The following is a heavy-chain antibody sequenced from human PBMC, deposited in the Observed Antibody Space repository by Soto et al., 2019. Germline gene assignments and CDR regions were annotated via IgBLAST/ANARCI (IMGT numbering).Heavy chain of an antibody. D-gene: IGHD1-26*01. J-gene: IGHJ4*02. Sequence: EVQLVESGGGLVQPGGSLRLSCAASGFTVSSNYMSWVRQAPGKGLEWVSVIYSGGSTYYADSVKGRFTISRDNSKNTLYLQMNSLRAEDTAVYYCATKLSGSYLFDYWGQGTLVTVSS. CDR3: ATKLSGSYLFDY. V-gene: IGHV3-66*01. CDR1: GFTVSSNY. CDR2: IYSGGST.